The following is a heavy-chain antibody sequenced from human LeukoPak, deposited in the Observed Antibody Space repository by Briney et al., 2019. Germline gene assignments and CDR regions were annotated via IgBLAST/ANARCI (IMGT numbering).Heavy chain of an antibody. J-gene: IGHJ6*04. Sequence: ASVKVSCKASGYTFTSYYMHWVRQAPGQGLEWMGTINPSGGSTSYAQKFQGRVTMTRDTSTSTVYMELSSLRSEDTAVYYCARELRDSGYDLGHYYYYYGMDVWGKGTTVTVSS. V-gene: IGHV1-46*01. CDR2: INPSGGST. CDR3: ARELRDSGYDLGHYYYYYGMDV. CDR1: GYTFTSYY. D-gene: IGHD5-12*01.